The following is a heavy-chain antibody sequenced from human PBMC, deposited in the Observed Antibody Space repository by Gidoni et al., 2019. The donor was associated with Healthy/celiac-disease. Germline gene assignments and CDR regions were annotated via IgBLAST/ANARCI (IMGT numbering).Heavy chain of an antibody. V-gene: IGHV2-5*02. D-gene: IGHD6-19*01. CDR1: GFSLSTSGVG. CDR3: AHMLYSSGWAQRLDFDY. CDR2: IYWDDDK. J-gene: IGHJ4*02. Sequence: QITLKESGPTLVKPTQTLPLTCTFSGFSLSTSGVGVGWIRQPPGKALEWLALIYWDDDKRYSPSLKSRLTITKDTSKNQVVLTMTNMDPVDTATYYCAHMLYSSGWAQRLDFDYWGQGTLVTVSS.